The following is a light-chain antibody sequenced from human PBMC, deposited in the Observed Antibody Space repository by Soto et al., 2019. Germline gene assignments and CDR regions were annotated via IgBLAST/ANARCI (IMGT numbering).Light chain of an antibody. Sequence: DIQMTQSPSTLSASVGDRVTITCRASQSISSWLAWYQQKPGKAPKLLIYKASSLESGVPSRFSGSGSGTEFTLTISCLQPDDFAPYYYQQYNNYPWTFGQGTKVEIK. CDR2: KAS. V-gene: IGKV1-5*03. CDR1: QSISSW. J-gene: IGKJ1*01. CDR3: QQYNNYPWT.